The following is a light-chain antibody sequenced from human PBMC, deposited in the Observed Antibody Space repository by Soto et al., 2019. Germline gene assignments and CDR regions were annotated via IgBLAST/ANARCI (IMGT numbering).Light chain of an antibody. Sequence: QSALTQPASVSGSPGQSITISCTGTSSDVGGYNYVSWHQQHPGKAPKLIIYEVSNRPSGVSNRFSGSKSSNTASLTISGLQAEDEADYYCNSYTSKSTGVFGTGTKLTVL. CDR3: NSYTSKSTGV. V-gene: IGLV2-14*01. CDR1: SSDVGGYNY. J-gene: IGLJ1*01. CDR2: EVS.